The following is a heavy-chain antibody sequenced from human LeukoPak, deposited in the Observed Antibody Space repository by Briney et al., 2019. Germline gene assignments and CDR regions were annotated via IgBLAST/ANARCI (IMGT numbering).Heavy chain of an antibody. V-gene: IGHV3-13*01. CDR3: ARDAGYYDSXGPFDX. CDR1: GFTFSSYD. CDR2: IGTAGDT. Sequence: GGSLRLSCAASGFTFSSYDMHWVRQATGKGLEWVSAIGTAGDTYYPGSVKGRFTISRENAKNSLYLQMNSLRAEDTAVYYCARDAGYYDSXGPFDXWGQGTMVTVSS. J-gene: IGHJ3*02. D-gene: IGHD3-22*01.